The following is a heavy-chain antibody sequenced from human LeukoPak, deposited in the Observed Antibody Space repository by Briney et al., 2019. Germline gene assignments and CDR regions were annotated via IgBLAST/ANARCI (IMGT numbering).Heavy chain of an antibody. Sequence: SETLSLTCTVSGGSISSYYWIWIRQPPGKGLEWIGYIYYSGSTNYNPSLKSRVTISVDTSKNQFSLKLSSVTAADTAVYYCARVEDGYCSGGSCYSGYFQHWGQGTLVTVSS. CDR2: IYYSGST. CDR1: GGSISSYY. J-gene: IGHJ1*01. V-gene: IGHV4-59*01. D-gene: IGHD2-15*01. CDR3: ARVEDGYCSGGSCYSGYFQH.